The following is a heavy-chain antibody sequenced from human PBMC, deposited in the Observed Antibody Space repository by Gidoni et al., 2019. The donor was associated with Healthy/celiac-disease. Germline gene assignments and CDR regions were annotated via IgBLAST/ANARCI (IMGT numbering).Heavy chain of an antibody. CDR1: GFPFSTYS. CDR2: ISSSSSYI. Sequence: EVQLVESGVGLVKPGGSLRLSCAASGFPFSTYSLNLVRQAPGKGLEWVSSISSSSSYIYYADSVKGRLTISRDNAKNSLYLQMNSLRAEDTAVYYCARDQVWGAAAGKRYYYYGMDVWGQGTTVTVSS. D-gene: IGHD6-13*01. CDR3: ARDQVWGAAAGKRYYYYGMDV. V-gene: IGHV3-21*01. J-gene: IGHJ6*02.